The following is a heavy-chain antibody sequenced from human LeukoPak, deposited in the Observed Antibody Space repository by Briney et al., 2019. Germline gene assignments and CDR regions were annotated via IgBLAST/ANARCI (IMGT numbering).Heavy chain of an antibody. D-gene: IGHD3-22*01. CDR2: ISGNGVIT. CDR1: GFTFSTYA. J-gene: IGHJ4*02. Sequence: TGGSLRLSCAASGFTFSTYAMSWVRQAPGKGLEWVSGISGNGVITYYADSVKGRFTISRDNSKNTLYLQMNSLRTEDTAVYYCATDRLLRSDHHYGDFDYWGQGTLVTVSS. V-gene: IGHV3-23*01. CDR3: ATDRLLRSDHHYGDFDY.